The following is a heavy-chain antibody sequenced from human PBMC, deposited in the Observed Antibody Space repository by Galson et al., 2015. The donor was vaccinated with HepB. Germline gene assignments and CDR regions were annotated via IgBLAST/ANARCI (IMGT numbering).Heavy chain of an antibody. D-gene: IGHD3-10*02. CDR1: GFTFSASG. CDR3: AKGAYRNIMMSGGWFDP. V-gene: IGHV3-30*18. Sequence: SLRLSCAASGFTFSASGLHWVRQAPGRGLEWVAAISSGGSDTDFADSVKGRFTISRDNSKNTLYLQMNSLTDDDTAIYYCAKGAYRNIMMSGGWFDPWGQGTVVTVSS. CDR2: ISSGGSDT. J-gene: IGHJ5*02.